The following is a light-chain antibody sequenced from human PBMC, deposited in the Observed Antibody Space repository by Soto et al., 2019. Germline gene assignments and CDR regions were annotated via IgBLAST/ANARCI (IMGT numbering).Light chain of an antibody. Sequence: DIQMTQSPSTLSASVGDRVTITCRASQSLSSWLAWYQQKPGKAPKSLIYKASSLESGVPSRFSGSGSGTEFTLTISSLQPDDVAPYYYQRYLSYPITFGQGTRVEIK. CDR3: QRYLSYPIT. CDR2: KAS. J-gene: IGKJ5*01. CDR1: QSLSSW. V-gene: IGKV1-5*03.